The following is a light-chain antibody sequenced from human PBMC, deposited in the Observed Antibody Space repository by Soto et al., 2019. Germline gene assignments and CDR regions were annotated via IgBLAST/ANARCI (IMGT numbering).Light chain of an antibody. CDR3: QVWDSSIDHYV. CDR2: YDS. V-gene: IGLV3-21*04. J-gene: IGLJ1*01. CDR1: NIGSKS. Sequence: SYELTQPPSVSVAPGKTARITCGGNNIGSKSVHCYQQKPGQAPVLVIYYDSDRPSGIPERFSGSNSGNTATLTISRVEAGDEDDYYCQVWDSSIDHYVFGTGTNVTVL.